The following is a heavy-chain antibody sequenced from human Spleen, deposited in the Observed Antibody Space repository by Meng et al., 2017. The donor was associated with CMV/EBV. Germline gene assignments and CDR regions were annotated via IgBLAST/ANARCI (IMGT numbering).Heavy chain of an antibody. D-gene: IGHD3/OR15-3a*01. CDR2: IHHSGST. V-gene: IGHV4-4*01. Sequence: SISSINGWSWVRQPQGKGLEWIGDIHHSGSTNFNPSLKSRVTISVDKSKNQFSLRLSSVTAADTAVYFCARDHDNVWTGYSQRYFEHWGQGTLVTVSS. J-gene: IGHJ4*02. CDR3: ARDHDNVWTGYSQRYFEH. CDR1: SISSING.